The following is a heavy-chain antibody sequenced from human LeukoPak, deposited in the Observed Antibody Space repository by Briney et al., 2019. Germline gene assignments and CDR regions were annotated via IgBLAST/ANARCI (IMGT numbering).Heavy chain of an antibody. CDR3: AKDLPSSGWSHFES. V-gene: IGHV3-9*01. D-gene: IGHD6-19*01. J-gene: IGHJ5*01. CDR2: ITWNSGHI. CDR1: GFSLDVYA. Sequence: GGSLRLSCAASGFSLDVYAMHWVRQIPGKGLEWVSGITWNSGHIGYAESVKGRFTISRDNAKSSLYLHMDSLRPEDTAFYYCAKDLPSSGWSHFESWGQGTLVTVSS.